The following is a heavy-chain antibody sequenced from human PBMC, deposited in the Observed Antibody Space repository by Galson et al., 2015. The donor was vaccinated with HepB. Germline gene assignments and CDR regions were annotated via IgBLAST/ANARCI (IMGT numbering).Heavy chain of an antibody. D-gene: IGHD2-2*01. CDR2: IDQGGSEK. V-gene: IGHV3-7*01. CDR3: ARANCSGTNCYDRDSGYQGIAFDV. Sequence: SLRLSCAASGFSFSSYSMNWLRQAPGKGLQWVANIDQGGSEKYHVDSVQGRFTISRDNAKNSLYLQMNSLRAEDTAVYYCARANCSGTNCYDRDSGYQGIAFDVWGRGTLVTVSS. J-gene: IGHJ3*01. CDR1: GFSFSSYS.